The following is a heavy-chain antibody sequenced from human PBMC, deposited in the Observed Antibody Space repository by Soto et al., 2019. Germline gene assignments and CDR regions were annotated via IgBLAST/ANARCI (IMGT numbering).Heavy chain of an antibody. J-gene: IGHJ4*02. D-gene: IGHD1-20*01. CDR3: ARTNWNNFDD. CDR1: GGSISSGDYY. V-gene: IGHV4-30-4*01. CDR2: IYYSGST. Sequence: SETLSLTCTVSGGSISSGDYYWSWIRKTPGKGLEWIGYIYYSGSTYYNPSLKSRVTISVDTSKNQFSLKLSSVTAADTAVYYCARTNWNNFDDWGQGTLVTVSS.